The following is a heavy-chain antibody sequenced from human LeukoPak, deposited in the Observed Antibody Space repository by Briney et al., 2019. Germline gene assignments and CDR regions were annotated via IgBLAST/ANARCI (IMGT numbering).Heavy chain of an antibody. CDR1: GFTFSSYE. V-gene: IGHV3-48*03. J-gene: IGHJ1*01. Sequence: GSLRLSCAASGFTFSSYEMNWVRQAPGKGLEWVSYISSSGSTIYYADSVKGRFTISRDNAKNSLYLQMNSLRAEDTAVYYCAREGSEQQLVRYFQHWGQGTLVTVSS. CDR3: AREGSEQQLVRYFQH. D-gene: IGHD6-13*01. CDR2: ISSSGSTI.